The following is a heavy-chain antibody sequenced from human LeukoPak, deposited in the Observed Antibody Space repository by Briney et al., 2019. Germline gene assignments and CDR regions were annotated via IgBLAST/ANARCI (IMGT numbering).Heavy chain of an antibody. D-gene: IGHD2-21*01. J-gene: IGHJ4*02. CDR1: GFTVSSDH. V-gene: IGHV3-53*01. CDR3: VSPLLGGDNY. Sequence: PGGSLRLSCAVSGFTVSSDHMNWVRQAPARGLEWVSVIFKGESAYYADSVKGRFTIYTDNSRKSLYLQMNSLRAEDTAVYYCVSPLLGGDNYWGQGTLVTVSS. CDR2: IFKGESA.